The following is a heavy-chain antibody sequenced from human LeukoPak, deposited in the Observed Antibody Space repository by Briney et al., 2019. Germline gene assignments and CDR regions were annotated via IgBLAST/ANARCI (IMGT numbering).Heavy chain of an antibody. CDR2: IIPSFGIA. CDR1: GGTFISYA. Sequence: GASVKVSFKASGGTFISYAISWVRQAPGQGLEWMGRIIPSFGIANYAQKFQGRVTITADKSTSTAYMELSSLRSEDTAVYYCASPNRYCGGDCYSQPLLGVGYYYYGMDVWGQGTTVTVSS. D-gene: IGHD2-21*02. V-gene: IGHV1-69*10. J-gene: IGHJ6*02. CDR3: ASPNRYCGGDCYSQPLLGVGYYYYGMDV.